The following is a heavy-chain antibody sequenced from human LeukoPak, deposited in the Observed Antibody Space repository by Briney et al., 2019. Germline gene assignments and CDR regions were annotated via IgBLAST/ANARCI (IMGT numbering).Heavy chain of an antibody. CDR3: ASTPVAGTSHYFYRRPYYFDY. CDR2: ISSNGGST. D-gene: IGHD6-19*01. V-gene: IGHV3-64*01. CDR1: GFTFSSYA. J-gene: IGHJ4*02. Sequence: LPGGSLRLSCAASGFTFSSYAMHWVRQAPGKGLEYVSAISSNGGSTYYANSVKGRFTISRDNSKNTLYLQMGSLRAEDTAVYYCASTPVAGTSHYFYRRPYYFDYWGQGTLVTVSS.